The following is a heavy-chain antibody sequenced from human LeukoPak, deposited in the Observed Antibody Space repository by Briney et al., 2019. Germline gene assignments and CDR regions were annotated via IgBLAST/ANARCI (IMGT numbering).Heavy chain of an antibody. J-gene: IGHJ4*02. Sequence: SETLSLTCAVYGGSFSGYYWSWIRQPPGKGLEWIAYIFSSGSTSYNPSLKSRVTISIDTSKNQFSLNLSSVTAADTAVYYCARQPDRRQLVLWGQGTLVTVSS. CDR1: GGSFSGYY. V-gene: IGHV4-59*08. CDR2: IFSSGST. D-gene: IGHD6-13*01. CDR3: ARQPDRRQLVL.